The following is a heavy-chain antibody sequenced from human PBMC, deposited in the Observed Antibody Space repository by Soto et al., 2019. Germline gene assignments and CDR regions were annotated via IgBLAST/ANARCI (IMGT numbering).Heavy chain of an antibody. Sequence: ASVKVSCKASGYTFTSYAMHWVRQAPGQRLEWMGRISAYNGNTNYAQKLQGRVTMTTDTSTSTAHMELRSLRSDDTAVYYCARVVGALGHGFDQWGQGTMGTGSS. CDR2: ISAYNGNT. J-gene: IGHJ5*02. CDR1: GYTFTSYA. V-gene: IGHV1-18*01. CDR3: ARVVGALGHGFDQ. D-gene: IGHD1-26*01.